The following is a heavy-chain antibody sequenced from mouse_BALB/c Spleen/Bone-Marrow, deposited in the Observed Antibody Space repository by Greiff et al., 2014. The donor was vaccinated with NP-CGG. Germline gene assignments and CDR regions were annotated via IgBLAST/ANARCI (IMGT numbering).Heavy chain of an antibody. CDR3: ARLDGYFDY. CDR2: ILSGSGST. V-gene: IGHV1-9*01. D-gene: IGHD2-3*01. CDR1: GYTFSSYW. J-gene: IGHJ2*01. Sequence: QVQLQQSGAELMKPGASVKISCKATGYTFSSYWIEWVKQRPGHGLEWIGEILSGSGSTNYNEEFKGKATFTADTSSNTAYMQLSSLTSEDSAVYYCARLDGYFDYWGQGTTLTVSS.